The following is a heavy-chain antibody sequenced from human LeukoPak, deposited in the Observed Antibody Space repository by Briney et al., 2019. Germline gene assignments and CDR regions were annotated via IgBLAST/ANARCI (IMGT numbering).Heavy chain of an antibody. V-gene: IGHV1-46*01. J-gene: IGHJ5*02. CDR3: ARDGYSYGYWFDP. CDR1: GYTFTSHY. Sequence: ASVTVSCKASGYTFTSHYMHWVRQAPGQGLEWMGIINPSGGSTSYAQKFQGRVTMTRDMSTSTVYMELSSLRSEDTAVYYCARDGYSYGYWFDPWGQGTLVTVSS. D-gene: IGHD5-18*01. CDR2: INPSGGST.